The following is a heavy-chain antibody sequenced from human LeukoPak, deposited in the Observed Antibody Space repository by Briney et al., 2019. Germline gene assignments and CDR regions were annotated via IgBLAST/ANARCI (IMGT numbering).Heavy chain of an antibody. J-gene: IGHJ3*02. Sequence: GGSLRLSCAASGFTFSSYSMNWVRQAPGKGLEWVSYISSSSSTIYYADSVKGRFTISRDNAKNSLYLQMNSLRAEDMALYYCAKDTFSSMGFRVAGSAFDIWGQGTMVTVSS. V-gene: IGHV3-48*01. D-gene: IGHD6-19*01. CDR1: GFTFSSYS. CDR2: ISSSSSTI. CDR3: AKDTFSSMGFRVAGSAFDI.